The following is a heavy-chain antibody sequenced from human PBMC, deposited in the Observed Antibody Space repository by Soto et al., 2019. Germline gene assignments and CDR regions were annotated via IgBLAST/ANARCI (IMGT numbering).Heavy chain of an antibody. CDR3: TRDWDY. J-gene: IGHJ4*02. CDR1: GFIFRNYW. CDR2: IRQDGSET. Sequence: ELQLVESGGGLVQPGGSLRLSCTVSGFIFRNYWMAWARQAPGKGLQWVAVIRQDGSETHYVDSVRGRFTNSRDNAKNSLYLDMNSLRADDTAIYYCTRDWDYWGQGILVSVSS. V-gene: IGHV3-7*01.